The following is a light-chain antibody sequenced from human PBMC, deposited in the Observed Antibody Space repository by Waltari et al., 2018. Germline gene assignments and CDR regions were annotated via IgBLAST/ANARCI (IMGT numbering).Light chain of an antibody. CDR2: DAS. CDR1: QSVSSY. J-gene: IGKJ4*01. CDR3: QQRSNWPPSLT. V-gene: IGKV3-11*01. Sequence: EVVSTQSPATLSWSPGERATLSCRARQSVSSYLACYQQKPGQAPRLLIYDASNRPTGIPARFSGSGSGTDFTLTISRLEPEDCAVYYCQQRSNWPPSLTFSGGTKVEIK.